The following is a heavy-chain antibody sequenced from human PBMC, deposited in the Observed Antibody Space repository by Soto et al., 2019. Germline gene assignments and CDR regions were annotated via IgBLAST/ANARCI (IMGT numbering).Heavy chain of an antibody. V-gene: IGHV4-61*01. J-gene: IGHJ5*02. CDR2: IYYTGST. CDR3: ASALYCSGGSCSFDP. D-gene: IGHD2-15*01. CDR1: GGSVSSGNYY. Sequence: QVQLQESGPGLVKPSETLSLTCTVSGGSVSSGNYYWSWIRQPPGKGLEWIGFIYYTGSTSYNPSLKSRVIISMLTSNNPFSLNSTSVTPADPAVYSCASALYCSGGSCSFDPWGQGPLVTVSS.